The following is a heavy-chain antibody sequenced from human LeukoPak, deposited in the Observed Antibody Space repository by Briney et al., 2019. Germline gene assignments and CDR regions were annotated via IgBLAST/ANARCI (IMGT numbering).Heavy chain of an antibody. CDR1: GGSIGINF. CDR2: INTSGRT. J-gene: IGHJ5*02. Sequence: SETLSLTCTVSGGSIGINFWSFIRQPAGRGVEWIGRINTSGRTNYNPSIKSRVPMSLDTSKNQFSLKLTSVTAADPAIYYFARSFYVSTGFEWFAPWGQGTLVTVSS. V-gene: IGHV4-4*07. D-gene: IGHD3-22*01. CDR3: ARSFYVSTGFEWFAP.